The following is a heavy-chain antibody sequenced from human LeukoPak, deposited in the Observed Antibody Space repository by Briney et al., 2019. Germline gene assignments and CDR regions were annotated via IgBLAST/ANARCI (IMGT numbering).Heavy chain of an antibody. CDR1: GFTFSSYG. CDR3: AKDLVSDDILTGYYVSRHYYYMDV. Sequence: GGSLRLSCAASGFTFSSYGMHWVRQAPGKGLEWVAVISYDGSNKYYADSVKGRFTISRDNSKNTLYLQMNSLRAEDTAVYYCAKDLVSDDILTGYYVSRHYYYMDVWGKGTTVTVSS. CDR2: ISYDGSNK. J-gene: IGHJ6*03. D-gene: IGHD3-9*01. V-gene: IGHV3-30*18.